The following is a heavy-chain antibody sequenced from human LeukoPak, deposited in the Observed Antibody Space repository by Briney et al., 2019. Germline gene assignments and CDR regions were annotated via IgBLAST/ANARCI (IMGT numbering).Heavy chain of an antibody. V-gene: IGHV3-23*01. CDR2: ITASGDRT. D-gene: IGHD2-15*01. CDR3: ARRDIVVVVSASDY. Sequence: GGSLRLSCAASRFSFGDYVMIWVRQAPGKGLEWVSGITASGDRTFYGDSVRGRFTMSRDNSKNTVYLQMNSLRVDDTAVYYCARRDIVVVVSASDYWGQGTLVTVSS. J-gene: IGHJ4*02. CDR1: RFSFGDYV.